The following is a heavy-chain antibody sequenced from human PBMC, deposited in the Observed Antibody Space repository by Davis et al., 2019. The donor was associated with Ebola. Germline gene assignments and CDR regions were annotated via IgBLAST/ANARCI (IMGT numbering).Heavy chain of an antibody. CDR2: IIPIFGTA. CDR1: GGTFSSYA. V-gene: IGHV1-69*13. J-gene: IGHJ6*02. D-gene: IGHD4-11*01. CDR3: ARARDYSIPYYYYGMDV. Sequence: AASVKVSCKASGGTFSSYAISWVRQAPGQGLEWMGGIIPIFGTANYAQKFQGRVTITVDESTSTAYMELSSLRSDDTAVYYCARARDYSIPYYYYGMDVWGQGTTVTVSS.